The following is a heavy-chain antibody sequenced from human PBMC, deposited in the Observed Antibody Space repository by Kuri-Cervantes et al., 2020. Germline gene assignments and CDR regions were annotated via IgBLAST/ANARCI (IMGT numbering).Heavy chain of an antibody. V-gene: IGHV3-49*04. CDR3: ARDTAVAANYYYYGMDV. D-gene: IGHD6-19*01. CDR2: IRSKAYGGTT. CDR1: GFTFGDYA. Sequence: GGSLRLSCTASGFTFGDYAMSWVRQAPGKGLEWVGFIRSKAYGGTTEYAASVKGRFTISRDNAKNSLYLQMNSLRAEDTAVYYCARDTAVAANYYYYGMDVWGQGTTVTVSS. J-gene: IGHJ6*02.